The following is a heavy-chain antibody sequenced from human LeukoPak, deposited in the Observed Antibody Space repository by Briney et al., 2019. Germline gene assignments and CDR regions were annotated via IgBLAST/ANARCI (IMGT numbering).Heavy chain of an antibody. V-gene: IGHV1-3*01. J-gene: IGHJ4*02. Sequence: ASVKVSCKASGYTFTSYAMHWVRQAPGQRLEWMGWISAGNGNTKYSQKFQGRVTITRDTSASTAYMELSSLRSEDTAVYYCARGSSGWYRDPFDYWGEGTLVTVSS. D-gene: IGHD6-19*01. CDR2: ISAGNGNT. CDR1: GYTFTSYA. CDR3: ARGSSGWYRDPFDY.